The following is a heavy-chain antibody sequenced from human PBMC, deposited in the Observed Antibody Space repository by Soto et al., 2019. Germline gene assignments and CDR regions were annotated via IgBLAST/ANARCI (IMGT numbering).Heavy chain of an antibody. CDR2: INPSGGRT. CDR3: ARAGENYGSGTFSPPLRYYFNS. J-gene: IGHJ4*02. D-gene: IGHD3-10*01. CDR1: GYTFTTHY. V-gene: IGHV1-46*01. Sequence: QVQLVQSGTEVKKPGASVNVSCKASGYTFTTHYMHWVRQAPGQGLEWMGIINPSGGRTTYALKFQGRVTMTSDTSTTTVYVELPSLRSEDTAIYFCARAGENYGSGTFSPPLRYYFNSWGQGTLVTVSS.